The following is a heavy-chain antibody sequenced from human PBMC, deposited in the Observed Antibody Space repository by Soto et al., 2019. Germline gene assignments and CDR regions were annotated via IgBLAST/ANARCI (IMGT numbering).Heavy chain of an antibody. CDR2: ITPFNGNT. V-gene: IGHV1-45*02. J-gene: IGHJ6*02. CDR1: GYTFTYRY. Sequence: GASVKVSCKASGYTFTYRYLHWVRQAPGQALEWMGWITPFNGNTNYAQKFQDRVTITRDRSMSTAYMELSSLRSEDTAMYYCAITGTPGGDSSDYYGMDVWGQGTTVTVSS. D-gene: IGHD1-20*01. CDR3: AITGTPGGDSSDYYGMDV.